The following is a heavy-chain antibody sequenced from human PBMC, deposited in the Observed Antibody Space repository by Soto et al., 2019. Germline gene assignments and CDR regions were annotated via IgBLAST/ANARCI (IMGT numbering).Heavy chain of an antibody. D-gene: IGHD2-21*01. CDR1: GLGVRNNY. CDR3: VKAFSIYGYSEFDH. V-gene: IGHV3-53*05. J-gene: IGHJ4*02. CDR2: IYNDGTT. Sequence: PGGSLRLSCTAYGLGVRNNYMSWVRQAPGMGLEWVSVIYNDGTTYYSDSVRGRFTISRDNPKDTLYLQMDTLRPEDTAMYYCVKAFSIYGYSEFDHWGQGTQVTVSS.